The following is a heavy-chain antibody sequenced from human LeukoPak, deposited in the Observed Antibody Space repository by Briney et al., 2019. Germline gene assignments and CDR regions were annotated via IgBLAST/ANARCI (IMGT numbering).Heavy chain of an antibody. CDR1: GYTFTSYA. J-gene: IGHJ4*02. V-gene: IGHV7-4-1*02. D-gene: IGHD3-22*01. Sequence: ASVKVSCKASGYTFTSYAKNWVRQAPGQGLEWMGWINTNTGNPTYAQGFTGRFVFSLDTSVSTAYLQISSLKAEDTAVYYCARPTYYYDSSGYSRFGYWGQGTLVTVSS. CDR3: ARPTYYYDSSGYSRFGY. CDR2: INTNTGNP.